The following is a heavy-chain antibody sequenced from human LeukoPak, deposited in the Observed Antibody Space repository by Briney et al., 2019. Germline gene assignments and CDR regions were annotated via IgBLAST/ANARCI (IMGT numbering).Heavy chain of an antibody. CDR3: AKGPTFLYSYGPALDY. V-gene: IGHV3-30*02. D-gene: IGHD5-18*01. CDR1: GFTFSSYG. CDR2: IRYDGSNK. J-gene: IGHJ4*02. Sequence: GGSLRLSCAASGFTFSSYGMHWVRQAPGKGLEWVAFIRYDGSNKYYADSVKGRFTISRDNSKNTLYLQMNSLRAEDTAVYYCAKGPTFLYSYGPALDYWGQGTLVTVSS.